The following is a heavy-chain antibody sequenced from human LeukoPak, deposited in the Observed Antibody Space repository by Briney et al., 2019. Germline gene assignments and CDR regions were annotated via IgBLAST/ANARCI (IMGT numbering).Heavy chain of an antibody. CDR2: ISGSGSIM. CDR1: GFTFSDYY. D-gene: IGHD5-18*01. J-gene: IGHJ5*02. V-gene: IGHV3-11*01. CDR3: ARDNGNSYGHNWFDP. Sequence: PGGSLRLSCAVSGFTFSDYYMSWIRQAPGKGLEWISHISGSGSIMYYADSVKGRFTISRDNAKNSLYLQMNSLRVEDTAVYYCARDNGNSYGHNWFDPWGQGTLVTVSS.